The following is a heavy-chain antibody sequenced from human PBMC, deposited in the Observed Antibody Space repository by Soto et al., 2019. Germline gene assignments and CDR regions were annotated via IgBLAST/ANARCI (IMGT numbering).Heavy chain of an antibody. CDR2: IKSKAGGGAI. CDR3: TTDGNFGGVVVAFHL. V-gene: IGHV3-15*07. CDR1: GFSFTEAW. D-gene: IGHD3-10*01. J-gene: IGHJ3*01. Sequence: EVQMVESGGGLVKPGGSLRLSCAVSGFSFTEAWMNWVRQAPGKGLEWVGRIKSKAGGGAIDYAAPVKGRFTISRDDSKDKLYLQINSLKTEDTAVYYCTTDGNFGGVVVAFHLWGQGTMLTVSS.